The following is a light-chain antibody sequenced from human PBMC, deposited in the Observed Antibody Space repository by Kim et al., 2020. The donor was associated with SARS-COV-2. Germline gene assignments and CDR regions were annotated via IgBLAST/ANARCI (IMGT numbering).Light chain of an antibody. Sequence: QSALTQPASVSGSPAQSITISCTGTSSDVGGYNHVPWYQQHPGNAPKLMIYGVSKRPSGISNRFSGSKSGNTASLTISGLQAEDEADYYCTSYTSSNDWVFGGGTQLTVL. CDR1: SSDVGGYNH. J-gene: IGLJ3*02. CDR2: GVS. V-gene: IGLV2-14*01. CDR3: TSYTSSNDWV.